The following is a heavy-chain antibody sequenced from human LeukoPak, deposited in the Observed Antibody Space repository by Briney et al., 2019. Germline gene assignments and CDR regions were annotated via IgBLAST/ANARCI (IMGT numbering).Heavy chain of an antibody. CDR2: INPNSGGT. CDR1: GYTFTGYY. J-gene: IGHJ4*02. V-gene: IGHV1-2*02. D-gene: IGHD3-22*01. Sequence: GASVKVSCKASGYTFTGYYMHWVRQAPGQGLEWMGWINPNSGGTNYAQKFQGRVTMTRDTSISTAYMELSRLRSDDTAVYYCARYYYDSSGYYPGYWGQGTLVTVSS. CDR3: ARYYYDSSGYYPGY.